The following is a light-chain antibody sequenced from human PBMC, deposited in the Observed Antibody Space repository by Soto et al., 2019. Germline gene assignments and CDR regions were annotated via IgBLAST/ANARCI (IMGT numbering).Light chain of an antibody. V-gene: IGKV3-11*01. CDR2: DAY. Sequence: EVVFTQSPVTLSLSPGERATLSSRASQSFRGLLAWYQQKPGQAPRLLIYDAYNRATGIPDRFSGSGSGTDFTLTISRLEPEDFATYYCQQLNSYPITFGQGTRLEIK. J-gene: IGKJ5*01. CDR3: QQLNSYPIT. CDR1: QSFRGL.